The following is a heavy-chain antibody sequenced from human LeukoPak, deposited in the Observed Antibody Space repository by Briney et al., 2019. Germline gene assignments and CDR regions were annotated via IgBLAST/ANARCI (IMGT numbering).Heavy chain of an antibody. Sequence: GGSLRLSCAASGFTFSDYYMSWIRQAPGKGLEWVSYISSSGSTIYYADSVKGRFTISRDNAKNSLYLQMNSLRAEDTAVYYCARWLINTYSSGWPPRNWFDPWGQGTLVTVSS. V-gene: IGHV3-11*01. J-gene: IGHJ5*02. CDR1: GFTFSDYY. CDR3: ARWLINTYSSGWPPRNWFDP. D-gene: IGHD6-19*01. CDR2: ISSSGSTI.